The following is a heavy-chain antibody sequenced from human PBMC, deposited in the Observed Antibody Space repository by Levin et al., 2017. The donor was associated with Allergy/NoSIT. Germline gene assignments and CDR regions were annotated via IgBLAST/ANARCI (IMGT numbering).Heavy chain of an antibody. V-gene: IGHV3-15*01. D-gene: IGHD6-13*01. Sequence: PGGSLRLSCAASGFTFSNAWMSWVRQAPGKGLEWVGRTKRKTDGGTTDYAAPVKGRFTISRDDPKNTLYLQMNSLKTEDTAVYYCTTYSNSWYYFDYWGQGTLVTVSS. CDR2: TKRKTDGGTT. CDR1: GFTFSNAW. J-gene: IGHJ4*02. CDR3: TTYSNSWYYFDY.